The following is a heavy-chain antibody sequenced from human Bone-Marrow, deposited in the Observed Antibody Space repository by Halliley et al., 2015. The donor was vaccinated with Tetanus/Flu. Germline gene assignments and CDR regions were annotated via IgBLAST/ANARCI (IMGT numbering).Heavy chain of an antibody. J-gene: IGHJ4*02. CDR1: GYHFSGYY. V-gene: IGHV5-51*01. CDR3: ARFGGPSFSNHYFDS. D-gene: IGHD3-10*01. Sequence: EVQLVQSGAEMKKPGESLKISCEGSGYHFSGYYIAWVRQMPGKGLEWMGFIYPGNSHTVYSPSFQGQVTISADESITTAYLQWSSLKASDTAMYYCARFGGPSFSNHYFDSWGQGALVTVSS. CDR2: IYPGNSHT.